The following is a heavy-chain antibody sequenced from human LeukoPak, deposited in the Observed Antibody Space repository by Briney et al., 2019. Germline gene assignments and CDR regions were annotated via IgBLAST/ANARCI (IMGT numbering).Heavy chain of an antibody. D-gene: IGHD2-2*01. CDR3: ARGRGITVVVPAAIYFDY. J-gene: IGHJ4*02. Sequence: PSETLSLTCAVYGGSFSGYYWSWIRQPPGKGLEWIGEINHSGSTNYNPSLKSRVTISVDTPKNQFSLKLSSVTAADTAVYYCARGRGITVVVPAAIYFDYWGQGTLVTVSS. CDR1: GGSFSGYY. V-gene: IGHV4-34*01. CDR2: INHSGST.